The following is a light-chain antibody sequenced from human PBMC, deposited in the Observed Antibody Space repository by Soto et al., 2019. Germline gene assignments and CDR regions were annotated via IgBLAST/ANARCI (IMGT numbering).Light chain of an antibody. J-gene: IGKJ3*01. V-gene: IGKV1-9*01. CDR2: AAS. CDR1: LGISNY. CDR3: QQLNSSPFT. Sequence: DIQLTQSPSFLSASVGDRVTITCRASLGISNYLAWYQQKPGKAPQLLIYAASTLQSGVPSRFSGSGSGTEFTLTISSLQPEDFATYCCQQLNSSPFTFGPGTKVDIK.